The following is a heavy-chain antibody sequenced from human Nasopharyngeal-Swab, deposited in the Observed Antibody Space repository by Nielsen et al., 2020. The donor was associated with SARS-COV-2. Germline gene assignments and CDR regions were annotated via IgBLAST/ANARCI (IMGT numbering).Heavy chain of an antibody. D-gene: IGHD6-13*01. CDR3: ARTLPAAGGYYYYGMDV. J-gene: IGHJ6*02. Sequence: WIRQPPGKALEWLAHIFSNDEKSYSTSLKSRLTISKDTSKSQVVLTMTNMDPVDTATYSCARTLPAAGGYYYYGMDVWGQGTTVTVSS. CDR2: IFSNDEK. V-gene: IGHV2-26*01.